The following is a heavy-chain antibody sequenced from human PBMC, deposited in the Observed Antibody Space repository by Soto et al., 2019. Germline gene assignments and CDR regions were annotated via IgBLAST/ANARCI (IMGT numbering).Heavy chain of an antibody. Sequence: EVQLLESGGGLAQPGGSLRLSCAASGFTFGGYAMSWVRQAPGRGLEWVSGISNSGDSTYYADSVKGRFTISRDNSRNTLHLQVNSLRVEDTAVYFCVKDRSIWHDHPPDNWGQGTLVTVSS. V-gene: IGHV3-23*01. CDR2: ISNSGDST. J-gene: IGHJ4*02. D-gene: IGHD2-21*01. CDR3: VKDRSIWHDHPPDN. CDR1: GFTFGGYA.